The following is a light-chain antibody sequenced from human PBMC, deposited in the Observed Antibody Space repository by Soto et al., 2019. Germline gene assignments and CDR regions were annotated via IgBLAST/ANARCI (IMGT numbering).Light chain of an antibody. V-gene: IGKV1D-16*01. CDR2: GAS. J-gene: IGKJ4*01. CDR3: QQYQSYPT. CDR1: QGVGSS. Sequence: QMTQSPSSLSASVGDRVIITCRASQGVGSSLAWYQQKPGKAPKSLIYGASSLQGRIPSRFSGSGSWADFTLTISSLQPEDFATYYCQQYQSYPTFGGGTRVEMK.